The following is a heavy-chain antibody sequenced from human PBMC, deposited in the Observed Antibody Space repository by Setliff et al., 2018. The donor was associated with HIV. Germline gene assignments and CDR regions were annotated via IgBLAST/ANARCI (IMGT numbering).Heavy chain of an antibody. CDR1: GVSINSDGYY. CDR3: ARAPRLTRIFTPLYFDY. V-gene: IGHV4-31*03. J-gene: IGHJ4*02. CDR2: IHHSGSY. Sequence: SSETLSLTCTVSGVSINSDGYYWGWIRQHPGKGLEWIGYIHHSGSYYYNPSLKSRLTISVDTSKNQFSLRLDSVTAADTAVYYCARAPRLTRIFTPLYFDYWGQGALVTVSS. D-gene: IGHD3-9*01.